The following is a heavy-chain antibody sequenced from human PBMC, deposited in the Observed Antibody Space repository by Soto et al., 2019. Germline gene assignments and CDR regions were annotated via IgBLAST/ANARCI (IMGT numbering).Heavy chain of an antibody. Sequence: SKTLSLTCAVSSGSISSGGYSWSWIRQPPGKGLEWIGYIYHSGSTYYNPSLKSRVTISVDRSKNQFSLKLSSVTAADTAVYYCARVRRWGSWDFDYWGQGTLVTVSS. CDR1: SGSISSGGYS. V-gene: IGHV4-30-2*01. CDR2: IYHSGST. J-gene: IGHJ4*02. CDR3: ARVRRWGSWDFDY. D-gene: IGHD7-27*01.